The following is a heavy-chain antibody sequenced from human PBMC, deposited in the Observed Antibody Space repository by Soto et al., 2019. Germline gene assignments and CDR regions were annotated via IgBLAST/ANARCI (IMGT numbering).Heavy chain of an antibody. CDR2: IYYDGSNE. CDR1: GFTFSDYA. J-gene: IGHJ6*01. V-gene: IGHV3-33*01. CDR3: ARWWNDEEWVETMDV. Sequence: QVQLVESGGAVVQPGRSLRLACETSGFTFSDYAMHWVRQAPGKGLEWVAVIYYDGSNEHYSDSVRGRFTISRDNSKNILYLQMNSLRAEDTAIYYCARWWNDEEWVETMDVWGQGTTVTVSS. D-gene: IGHD1-1*01.